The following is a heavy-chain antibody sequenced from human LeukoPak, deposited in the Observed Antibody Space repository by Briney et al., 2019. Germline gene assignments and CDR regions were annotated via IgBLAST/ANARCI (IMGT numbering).Heavy chain of an antibody. CDR2: IFYTGST. CDR3: SRTYSSSSIDY. J-gene: IGHJ4*02. Sequence: SETLSLTCTVSGGSISTYYWSWIRQPPGRGLEWLGYIFYTGSTNYNPSLKSRVTMSIDTSKNQFSLKLSSVTAADTAVYYCSRTYSSSSIDYWGQGALVTVSS. CDR1: GGSISTYY. D-gene: IGHD6-6*01. V-gene: IGHV4-59*01.